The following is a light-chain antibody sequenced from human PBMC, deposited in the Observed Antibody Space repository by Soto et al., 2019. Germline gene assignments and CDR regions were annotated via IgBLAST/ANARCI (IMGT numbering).Light chain of an antibody. CDR2: DND. J-gene: IGLJ1*01. CDR3: ATWDTGLSAGV. Sequence: QSVLTQPPSVSAAPGQKVTISCSGSSSNSGHNYVFWYQQFPGTAPKLLISDNDKRPSGIPDRFSGSRSGTSATLGITGLQTEDEADYYCATWDTGLSAGVFGTGTKVTVL. CDR1: SSNSGHNY. V-gene: IGLV1-51*01.